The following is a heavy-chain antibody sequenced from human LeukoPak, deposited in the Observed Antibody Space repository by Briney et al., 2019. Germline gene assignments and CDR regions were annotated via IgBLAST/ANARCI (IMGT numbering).Heavy chain of an antibody. V-gene: IGHV4-59*01. J-gene: IGHJ4*02. Sequence: SETLSLTCTVSGGPISDYYWSWIRKPPGRGLEWIGYINYSGNTNYNPSLKSRVTISVDTSKNQFSLRLTSVTAADTAVFYCAREGRQDYVYFDYWGQGSLVTVSS. CDR1: GGPISDYY. CDR2: INYSGNT. D-gene: IGHD4-17*01. CDR3: AREGRQDYVYFDY.